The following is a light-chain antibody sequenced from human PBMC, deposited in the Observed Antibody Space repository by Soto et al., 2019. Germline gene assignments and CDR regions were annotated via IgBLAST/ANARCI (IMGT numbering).Light chain of an antibody. Sequence: EVVLTQSPGTLSLSPGEGATLSCRASQSVVTSYLAWYQQRDGQSPRLLIYGALYRAPGIPDRFSGSGSGTDFTLSISSLQPDDFATYYCQQFNTSPWTFGQGTKVDIK. CDR3: QQFNTSPWT. CDR1: QSVVTSY. V-gene: IGKV3-20*01. CDR2: GAL. J-gene: IGKJ1*01.